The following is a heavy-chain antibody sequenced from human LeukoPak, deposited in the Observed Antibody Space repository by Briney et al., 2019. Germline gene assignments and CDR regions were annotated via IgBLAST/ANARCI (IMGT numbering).Heavy chain of an antibody. CDR3: GRSLSSAWCYFAY. D-gene: IGHD6-19*01. CDR1: GGSISSYY. V-gene: IGHV4-59*01. J-gene: IGHJ4*02. Sequence: PSETLSLTCTVSGGSISSYYWSWIRQPPGKGLEWIGYIYYSGSTNYNPSLNSRVTISVDTSKNQFSLRLSSATAADTAVYYCGRSLSSAWCYFAYWGQGTLVTVSS. CDR2: IYYSGST.